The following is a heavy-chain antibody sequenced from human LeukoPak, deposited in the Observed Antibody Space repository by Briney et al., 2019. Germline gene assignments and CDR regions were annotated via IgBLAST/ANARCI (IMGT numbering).Heavy chain of an antibody. CDR2: ISGNNDNP. CDR1: GYSFINFG. CDR3: ARDGTSTDDY. J-gene: IGHJ4*02. D-gene: IGHD2-2*01. V-gene: IGHV1-18*01. Sequence: ASVKVSCKACGYSFINFGISCVPQAPGQGLEWMGWISGNNDNPNYGQKFQGRFTVTTDSSTSTAYMELRDLRSDDTAVYYCARDGTSTDDYWGQGTLVTVSS.